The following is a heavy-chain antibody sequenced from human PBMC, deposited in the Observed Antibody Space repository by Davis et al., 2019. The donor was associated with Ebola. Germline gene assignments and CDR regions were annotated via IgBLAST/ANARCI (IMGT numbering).Heavy chain of an antibody. Sequence: ASVKVSCKASGYTFTSYAMHWVRQAPGQRLEWMGWINPNSGGTNYAQKLQGRVTMTTDTSTSTAYMELRSLRSDDTAVYYCARVVVWSGYRYNWFDPWGQGTLVTVSS. CDR2: INPNSGGT. J-gene: IGHJ5*02. CDR1: GYTFTSYA. CDR3: ARVVVWSGYRYNWFDP. V-gene: IGHV1-18*01. D-gene: IGHD3-3*01.